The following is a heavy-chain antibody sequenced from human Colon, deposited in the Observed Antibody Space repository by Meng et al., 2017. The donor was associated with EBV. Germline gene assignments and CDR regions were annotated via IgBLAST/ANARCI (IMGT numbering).Heavy chain of an antibody. V-gene: IGHV4-30-4*01. CDR1: GGSINSGDYY. CDR3: ARNYYFDY. Sequence: CPGLLKPSQTLSLTCTVSGGSINSGDYYWSWIRQPPGKGFEWIGYIYYTGSTYYNPSLKSRVTISMDTSKNQFSLRLSSVTAADTAVYYCARNYYFDYWGQGTLVTVSS. J-gene: IGHJ4*02. CDR2: IYYTGST.